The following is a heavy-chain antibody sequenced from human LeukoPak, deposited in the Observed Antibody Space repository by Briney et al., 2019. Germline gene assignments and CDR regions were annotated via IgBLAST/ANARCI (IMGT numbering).Heavy chain of an antibody. CDR3: ARGLPATLLDY. V-gene: IGHV3-11*01. Sequence: GGSLRLSCAASGFTFSDYYMSWIRQAPGKGLEWVSYISSSGSTIYYADSVKGRFTISRDNAKNPLYLQMNSLRAEDTAIYYCARGLPATLLDYWGQGTLATVSS. CDR1: GFTFSDYY. CDR2: ISSSGSTI. J-gene: IGHJ4*02. D-gene: IGHD2-2*01.